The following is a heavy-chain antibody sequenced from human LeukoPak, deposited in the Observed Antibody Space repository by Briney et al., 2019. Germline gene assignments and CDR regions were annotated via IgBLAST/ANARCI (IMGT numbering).Heavy chain of an antibody. J-gene: IGHJ4*02. Sequence: ASVKVSCKVSRYTLTELSMHWVRQAPGKGLEWMGGFDPEDGETIYAQKFQGRVTMTEDTSTDTAYMELSSLRSEDTAVYYCATPLAPGATSLIAYWGQGTLVTVSS. CDR1: RYTLTELS. D-gene: IGHD1-26*01. V-gene: IGHV1-24*01. CDR2: FDPEDGET. CDR3: ATPLAPGATSLIAY.